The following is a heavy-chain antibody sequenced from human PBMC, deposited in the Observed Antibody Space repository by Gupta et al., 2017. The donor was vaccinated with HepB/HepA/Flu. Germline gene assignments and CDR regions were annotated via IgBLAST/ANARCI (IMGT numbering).Heavy chain of an antibody. CDR2: MNPNSGNT. Sequence: QVQLVQSGAEVKKPGASVKVSCKASGYTFTSYDINWVRQATGQGLEWMGWMNPNSGNTGYAQKFQGRVTMTRNTSISTAYMELSSLRSEDTAVYYCARRITMVQDWYFDLWGRDTLVTVSS. V-gene: IGHV1-8*01. J-gene: IGHJ2*01. CDR1: GYTFTSYD. CDR3: ARRITMVQDWYFDL. D-gene: IGHD3-10*01.